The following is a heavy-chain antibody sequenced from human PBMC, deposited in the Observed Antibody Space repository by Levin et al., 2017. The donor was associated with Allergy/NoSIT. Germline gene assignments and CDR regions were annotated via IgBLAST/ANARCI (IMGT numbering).Heavy chain of an antibody. CDR2: IYYSGST. Sequence: ESLKISCTVSGGSISSSSYYWGWIRQPPGKGLEWIGSIYYSGSTYYNPSLKSRVTIAVDTSKNQFSLKLSSVTAADTAVYYCACLKLWFGESEFGPWGQGTLVTVSS. J-gene: IGHJ5*02. CDR3: ACLKLWFGESEFGP. CDR1: GGSISSSSYY. D-gene: IGHD3-10*01. V-gene: IGHV4-39*01.